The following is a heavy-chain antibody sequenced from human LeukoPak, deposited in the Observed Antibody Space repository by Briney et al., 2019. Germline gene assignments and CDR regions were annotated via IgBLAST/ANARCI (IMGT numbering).Heavy chain of an antibody. Sequence: KPSETLSLTCNVSGVSTGSYYWNWIRQPPGKGLEWIGYMYITGGTNYNPSLRGRVTIYVDTAKNQVSLKLSSVTAADTAVYYCAKMYKHFYMDVWGKGTTVTVS. V-gene: IGHV4-4*09. D-gene: IGHD1-1*01. J-gene: IGHJ6*03. CDR3: AKMYKHFYMDV. CDR1: GVSTGSYY. CDR2: MYITGGT.